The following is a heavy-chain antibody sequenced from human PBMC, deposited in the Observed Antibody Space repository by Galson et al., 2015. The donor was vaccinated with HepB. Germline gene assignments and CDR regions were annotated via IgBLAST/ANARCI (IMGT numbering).Heavy chain of an antibody. CDR3: AKVIGWEYHYGYFDY. CDR2: ISGSGGGT. D-gene: IGHD3-10*01. J-gene: IGHJ4*02. V-gene: IGHV3-23*01. CDR1: GFSFSSYA. Sequence: SLRLSCAASGFSFSSYAMSWVRQAPGKGLDWVSGISGSGGGTHYADSVKGRFTISRDNSQNTLFLQMNSLRAEDTAVYFCAKVIGWEYHYGYFDYWGQGNLVTVSS.